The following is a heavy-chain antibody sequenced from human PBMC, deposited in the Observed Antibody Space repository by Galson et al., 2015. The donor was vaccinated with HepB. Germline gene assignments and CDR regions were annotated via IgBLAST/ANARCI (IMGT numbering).Heavy chain of an antibody. D-gene: IGHD1-26*01. J-gene: IGHJ3*02. CDR3: ARVRGSFTATDAFDI. CDR1: GDSVSSKSAA. Sequence: CAISGDSVSSKSAAWYWIRQSPSRGLEWLGRTYYRSKWNNDYAVSVQSRITINPDTSKNQFSLQLNSVTPEDTAVYYCARVRGSFTATDAFDIWGQGTMVTVSS. CDR2: TYYRSKWNN. V-gene: IGHV6-1*01.